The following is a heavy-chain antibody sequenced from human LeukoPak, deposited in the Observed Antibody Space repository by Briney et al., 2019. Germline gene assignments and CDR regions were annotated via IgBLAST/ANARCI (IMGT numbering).Heavy chain of an antibody. CDR2: ISSNGGST. D-gene: IGHD3-22*01. V-gene: IGHV3-64*01. J-gene: IGHJ4*02. CDR1: GFTFSSYA. CDR3: AREDYYDSSSLDY. Sequence: PGGSLRLSCAASGFTFSSYAMHWVRQAPGKGLEYVSAISSNGGSTYYANSVRGRFTISRDNSKNTLYLQMGSLRAEDMAVYYCAREDYYDSSSLDYWGQGTLVTVSS.